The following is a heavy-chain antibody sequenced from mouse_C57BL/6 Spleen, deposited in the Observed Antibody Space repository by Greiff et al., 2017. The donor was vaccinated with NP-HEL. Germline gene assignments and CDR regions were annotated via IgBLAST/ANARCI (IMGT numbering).Heavy chain of an antibody. D-gene: IGHD4-1*01. V-gene: IGHV5-17*01. CDR2: ISSGSSTI. CDR3: ARESAGTLGDY. J-gene: IGHJ2*01. Sequence: EVQLQESGGGLVKPGGSLKLSCAASGFTFSDYGMHWVRQAPEKGLEWVAYISSGSSTIYYADTVKGRFTISRDNAKNTLFLQMTSLRSEDTAMYYCARESAGTLGDYWGQGTTLTVSS. CDR1: GFTFSDYG.